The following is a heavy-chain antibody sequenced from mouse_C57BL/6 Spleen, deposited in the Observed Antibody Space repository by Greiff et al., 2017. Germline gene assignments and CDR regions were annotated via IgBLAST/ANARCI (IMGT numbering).Heavy chain of an antibody. V-gene: IGHV1-82*01. CDR1: GYAFSSSW. D-gene: IGHD2-1*01. J-gene: IGHJ1*03. Sequence: QVQLQQSGPELVKPGASVKISCKASGYAFSSSWMNWVKQRPGKGLEWIGRSYPGDGDTNYNGKFKGKATLTADNSSSTAYMQLSSLTSEDSAVYVCARSNYGNWYCDVWGTGTTVTVSS. CDR3: ARSNYGNWYCDV. CDR2: SYPGDGDT.